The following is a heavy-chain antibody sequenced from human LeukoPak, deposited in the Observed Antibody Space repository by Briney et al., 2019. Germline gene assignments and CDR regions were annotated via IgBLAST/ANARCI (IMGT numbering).Heavy chain of an antibody. CDR1: GFTFSSYE. D-gene: IGHD6-13*01. Sequence: PGGSLRLSCAASGFTFSSYEMNWVRQAPGKGLEWVSAISGSGGSTYYADSVKGRFTISRDNSKNTLYLQMNSLRAEDTAVYYCAKDHAAAWYFPTDYWGQGTLVTVSS. CDR2: ISGSGGST. J-gene: IGHJ4*02. V-gene: IGHV3-23*01. CDR3: AKDHAAAWYFPTDY.